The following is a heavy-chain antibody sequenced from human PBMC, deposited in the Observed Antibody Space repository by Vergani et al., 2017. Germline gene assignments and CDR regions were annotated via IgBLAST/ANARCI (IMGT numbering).Heavy chain of an antibody. D-gene: IGHD2-2*01. J-gene: IGHJ3*01. CDR2: VSTGTKSQ. CDR3: AREYSSTSGRAFDF. CDR1: GFDFSSYI. V-gene: IGHV3-48*01. Sequence: PGGSLRLSCVVSGFDFSSYIMNWVRQAPGKGLEWVSFVSTGTKSQSYAESVKGRFTISRDSAKNSLYLQMDSLRAEDTAVYYCAREYSSTSGRAFDFWGQGTKVTVSS.